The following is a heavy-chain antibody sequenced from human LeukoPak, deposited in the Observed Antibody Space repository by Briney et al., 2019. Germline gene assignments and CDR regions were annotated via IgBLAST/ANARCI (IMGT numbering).Heavy chain of an antibody. D-gene: IGHD6-19*01. V-gene: IGHV1-46*01. CDR3: ARMTVSGRDNWFDP. Sequence: GASVKVSCKAFGYTFTSNYMHWVRQAPGQGPEWMGVISPSGGSTTYAQKFQGRVTLTRDMSTSTDYLELSSLRSEDTAVYYCARMTVSGRDNWFDPWGQGTLVTVSS. J-gene: IGHJ5*02. CDR1: GYTFTSNY. CDR2: ISPSGGST.